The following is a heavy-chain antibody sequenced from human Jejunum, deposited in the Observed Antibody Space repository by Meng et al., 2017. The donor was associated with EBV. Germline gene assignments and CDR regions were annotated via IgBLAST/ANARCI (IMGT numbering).Heavy chain of an antibody. CDR3: SHQYYCDTCGPYFGD. CDR1: GFTFSDAW. V-gene: IGHV3-15*01. Sequence: EVQLVESGGGLVKTGGSLRLSCAASGFTFSDAWMNWVRQSPGKGLEWVCRIKSKGDGETIDYAAPVKGRFTIPRDDSKNTLYLQMNSLKIEDTAVYYCSHQYYCDTCGPYFGDWGLGALGTVSS. J-gene: IGHJ4*01. CDR2: IKSKGDGETI. D-gene: IGHD3-22*01.